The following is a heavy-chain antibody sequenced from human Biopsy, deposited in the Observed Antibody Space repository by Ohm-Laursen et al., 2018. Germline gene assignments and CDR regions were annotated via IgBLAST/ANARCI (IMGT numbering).Heavy chain of an antibody. CDR3: ARQTAYAGDMRYVLDV. Sequence: SETLSLTCSVSGVSMRSYDVYWNWIRQGPGKGLQWIGTALFTGITYYNPALRGRLSLSIDTSMKQMTLKLWSVSVADTAVYYCARQTAYAGDMRYVLDVWGPGIKVSVS. CDR2: ALFTGIT. CDR1: GVSMRSYDVY. V-gene: IGHV4-39*01. D-gene: IGHD4-23*01. J-gene: IGHJ6*02.